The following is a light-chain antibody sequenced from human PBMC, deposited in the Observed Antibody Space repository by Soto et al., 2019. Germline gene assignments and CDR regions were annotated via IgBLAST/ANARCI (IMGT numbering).Light chain of an antibody. CDR3: CSYAGTSAPYV. CDR2: AGS. CDR1: NNDIGNYDL. V-gene: IGLV2-23*01. Sequence: QSALTQPASVSGSPGQSMTISCSGTNNDIGNYDLVSCYQYHPDKAPKLIIYAGSKRPSGVSTRFSGSKYGNTASLTISGLQAEDEADYYCCSYAGTSAPYVFGSGTQLTVL. J-gene: IGLJ1*01.